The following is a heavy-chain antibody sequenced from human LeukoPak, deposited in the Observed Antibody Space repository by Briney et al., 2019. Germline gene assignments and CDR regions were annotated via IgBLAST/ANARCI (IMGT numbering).Heavy chain of an antibody. J-gene: IGHJ4*02. CDR2: IIPIFGTA. D-gene: IGHD3-3*01. CDR1: GGTFSSYA. CDR3: AKVGHDFWSGYYSFDY. V-gene: IGHV1-69*05. Sequence: ASVKVSCKASGGTFSSYAISWVRQAPGQGLEWMGGIIPIFGTANYAQKFQGRVTITTDESTSTAYMELSSLRSEDTAVCYCAKVGHDFWSGYYSFDYWGQGTLVTVSS.